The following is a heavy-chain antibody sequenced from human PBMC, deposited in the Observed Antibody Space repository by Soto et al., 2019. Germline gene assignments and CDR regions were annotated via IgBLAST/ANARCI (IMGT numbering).Heavy chain of an antibody. V-gene: IGHV3-48*01. CDR1: GFTFSSYS. J-gene: IGHJ4*02. Sequence: EVQLVESGGGSVQPGGSLKLSCVASGFTFSSYSLNWVRQAPGKGLEWVAYISSSGSAINYADSVKGRFTISRDNAKNSVYLQMNSLRAEDTAVYFCARSSVGDYCGQGTLVTVSS. CDR3: ARSSVGDY. CDR2: ISSSGSAI.